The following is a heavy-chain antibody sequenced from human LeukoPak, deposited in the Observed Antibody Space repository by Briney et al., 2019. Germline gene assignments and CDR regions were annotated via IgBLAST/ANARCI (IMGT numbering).Heavy chain of an antibody. V-gene: IGHV1-69*13. CDR1: GGTFSSYA. D-gene: IGHD6-19*01. Sequence: SVNVSCKASGGTFSSYAISWVRQAPGQGLEWMGGIIPIFGTANYAQKFQGRVTITADESTSTAYMELSSLRSEDTAVYYCARDPQEWLETPSSNWFDPWGQGTLVTVSS. CDR3: ARDPQEWLETPSSNWFDP. J-gene: IGHJ5*02. CDR2: IIPIFGTA.